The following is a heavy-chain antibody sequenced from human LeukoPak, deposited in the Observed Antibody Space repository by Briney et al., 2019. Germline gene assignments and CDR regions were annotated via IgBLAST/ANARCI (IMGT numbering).Heavy chain of an antibody. CDR1: GFTFSSYS. J-gene: IGHJ4*02. D-gene: IGHD5-18*01. Sequence: VSLRLSCAASGFTFSSYSRNWVRQTPGKGLEWGSNISSSSSVIYYAASVKGRFTISRDNAKNSLYLQMSSLRAEDTAVYYCAKRAMTERGVSYGLDYWGQGTLVTVSS. CDR2: ISSSSSVI. CDR3: AKRAMTERGVSYGLDY. V-gene: IGHV3-48*01.